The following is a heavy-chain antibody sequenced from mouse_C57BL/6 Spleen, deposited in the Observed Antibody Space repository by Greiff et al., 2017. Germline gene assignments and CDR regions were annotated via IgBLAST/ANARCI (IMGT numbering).Heavy chain of an antibody. CDR3: ARRRGYGTRPFAY. CDR2: IYPGSGST. CDR1: GYTFTSYW. J-gene: IGHJ3*01. V-gene: IGHV1-55*01. Sequence: QVQLQQPGAELVKPGASVKMSCKASGYTFTSYWITWVKQRPGQGLEWIGDIYPGSGSTNYNEKFKSKATLTVDTSSSTAYMQLSSMTSEDSAVYYCARRRGYGTRPFAYWGQGALVTVSA. D-gene: IGHD2-2*01.